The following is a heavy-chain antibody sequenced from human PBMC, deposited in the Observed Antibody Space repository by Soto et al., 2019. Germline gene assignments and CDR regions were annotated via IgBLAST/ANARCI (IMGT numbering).Heavy chain of an antibody. CDR3: AVHEEQLVPPTNWFDP. Sequence: QLQLQESGPGLVKPSETLSLTCTVSGGSISSSSYYWGWIRQPPGKGLEWIGSIYYSGSTYHNPSHTSRVTLSVDTSKNQFSQKLSCVTAADTAVYYCAVHEEQLVPPTNWFDPWGRGTLVTVSS. V-gene: IGHV4-39*01. J-gene: IGHJ5*02. CDR1: GGSISSSSYY. CDR2: IYYSGST. D-gene: IGHD6-6*01.